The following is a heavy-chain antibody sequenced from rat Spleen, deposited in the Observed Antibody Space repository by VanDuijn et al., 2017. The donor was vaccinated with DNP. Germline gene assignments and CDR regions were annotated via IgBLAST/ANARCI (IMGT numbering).Heavy chain of an antibody. D-gene: IGHD1-11*01. CDR3: IQRTTYG. CDR1: GFTFSDYN. J-gene: IGHJ2*01. CDR2: ISYDGRNT. V-gene: IGHV5-7*01. Sequence: EVQLVGSGGGLVQPGRSLKLSCVASGFTFSDYNMVWVRQGPKKGLEWVATISYDGRNTYYRHSVKGRFTISRDNAKSTLFLQMDSLRSEDTATYYCIQRTTYGWGQGVMVTVSS.